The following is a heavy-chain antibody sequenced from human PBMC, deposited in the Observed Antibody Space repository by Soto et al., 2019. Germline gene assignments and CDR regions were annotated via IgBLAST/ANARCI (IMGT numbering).Heavy chain of an antibody. J-gene: IGHJ4*02. D-gene: IGHD6-13*01. V-gene: IGHV1-58*01. CDR2: IVVGSGNT. Sequence: ASVKVSCKASGFTFTSSAVQWVRQARGQRLEWIGWIVVGSGNTNYAQKFQERVTITRDMSTSTAYMELSSLRSEDTAVYYCAEGYQYSRSWYYWGQGTLVTVSS. CDR1: GFTFTSSA. CDR3: AEGYQYSRSWYY.